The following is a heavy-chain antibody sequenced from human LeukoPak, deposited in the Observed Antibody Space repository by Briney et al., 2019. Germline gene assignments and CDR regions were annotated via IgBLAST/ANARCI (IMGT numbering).Heavy chain of an antibody. CDR2: ISSSSSYI. V-gene: IGHV3-21*01. D-gene: IGHD2-15*01. CDR3: ARDRSGSWVGDI. J-gene: IGHJ3*02. CDR1: GFTFSSYS. Sequence: GGSLRLSCAASGFTFSSYSMNWVRQAPGKGLEWVSSISSSSSYIYYADSVKGRFTISRDNAKNSLYLQMNSLRAEDTAVYYCARDRSGSWVGDIWGQGTMVTVSS.